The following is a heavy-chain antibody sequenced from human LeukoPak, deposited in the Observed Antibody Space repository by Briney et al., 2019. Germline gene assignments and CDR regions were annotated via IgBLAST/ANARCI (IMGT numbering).Heavy chain of an antibody. Sequence: PSETLSLTCTVSGGSISSSSYYWGWICQPPGKGLEWIGSIYYSESTYYNPSLKSRVTISVDTSKNQFSLKLSSVTAADTAVYYCARGRGHTAMVIGWFDPWGQGTLVTVSP. CDR1: GGSISSSSYY. V-gene: IGHV4-39*01. CDR3: ARGRGHTAMVIGWFDP. D-gene: IGHD5-18*01. CDR2: IYYSEST. J-gene: IGHJ5*02.